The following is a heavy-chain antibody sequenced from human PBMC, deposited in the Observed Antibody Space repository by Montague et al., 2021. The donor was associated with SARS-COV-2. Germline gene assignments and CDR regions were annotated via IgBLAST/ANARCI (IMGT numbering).Heavy chain of an antibody. CDR1: DGSISSGSYY. D-gene: IGHD5-12*01. CDR3: ARAHSGSWAHLDN. V-gene: IGHV4-61*02. Sequence: TLSLTCTVSDGSISSGSYYWSWIRQPAGKGLEWIGRIYTSGTTXYXXXXKSRVTISVDTSKNQFSLKLTSVTAADTAVYYCARAHSGSWAHLDNWGQGSLVTVSS. J-gene: IGHJ4*02. CDR2: IYTSGTT.